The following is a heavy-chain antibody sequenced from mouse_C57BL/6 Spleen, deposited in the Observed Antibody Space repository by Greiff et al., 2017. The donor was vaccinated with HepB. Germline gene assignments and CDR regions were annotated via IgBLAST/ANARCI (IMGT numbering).Heavy chain of an antibody. CDR2: IYPGSGST. J-gene: IGHJ3*01. CDR1: GYTFTSYW. V-gene: IGHV1-55*01. CDR3: ARGNYSGSREFAY. Sequence: QVQLQQPGAELVKPGASVKMSCKASGYTFTSYWITWVKQRPGQGLEWIGDIYPGSGSTNYNEKFKSKATLTVDTSSSTAYMQLSSLTSEDSAVYYCARGNYSGSREFAYWGQRTLVTVSA. D-gene: IGHD1-1*01.